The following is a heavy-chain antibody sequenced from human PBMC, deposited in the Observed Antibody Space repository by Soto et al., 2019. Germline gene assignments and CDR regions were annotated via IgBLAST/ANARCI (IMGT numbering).Heavy chain of an antibody. CDR2: INPDSGAT. J-gene: IGHJ4*02. Sequence: HEHLVQSGAEVKRPGASLKVSCRASGYSFTGYYIHWVRQAPGQGLEWMGWINPDSGATNYAQNFQGRVTLTSDTSISTASMDLTSLTSADTAVYYCARGDYGTGGYPFPYFDYWGQGPLVIVSS. V-gene: IGHV1-2*02. CDR1: GYSFTGYY. CDR3: ARGDYGTGGYPFPYFDY. D-gene: IGHD2-8*02.